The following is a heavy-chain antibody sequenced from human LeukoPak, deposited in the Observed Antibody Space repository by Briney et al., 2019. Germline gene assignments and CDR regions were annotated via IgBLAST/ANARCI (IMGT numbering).Heavy chain of an antibody. CDR2: IYSGGST. Sequence: GGSLRLSCAASGFTVSSNYMSWVRQAPGKGLEWVSVIYSGGSTYYADSVKGRFTISRDNSKNTLYLQMNSLRAEDTAVYYCARDPHYGGNSLWYFDYWGQGTLVTISS. V-gene: IGHV3-66*01. J-gene: IGHJ4*02. CDR3: ARDPHYGGNSLWYFDY. CDR1: GFTVSSNY. D-gene: IGHD4-23*01.